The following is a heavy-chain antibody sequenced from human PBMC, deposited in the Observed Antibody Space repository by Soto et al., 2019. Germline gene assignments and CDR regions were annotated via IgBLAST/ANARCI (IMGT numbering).Heavy chain of an antibody. CDR3: AKHLSDRYYYYYAMDV. CDR1: GFTFSNYA. Sequence: GESLKISCAASGFTFSNYAMSLVLQAPGKGLDWVSAISGSGGSTYYADSVKGRFTISRDNSKNTLYLQMNSPRAEDTAVYYCAKHLSDRYYYYYAMDVWGQGTTVTAP. J-gene: IGHJ6*02. CDR2: ISGSGGST. D-gene: IGHD2-21*02. V-gene: IGHV3-23*01.